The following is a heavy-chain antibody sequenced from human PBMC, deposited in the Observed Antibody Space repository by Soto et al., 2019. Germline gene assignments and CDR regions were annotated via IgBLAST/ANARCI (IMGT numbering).Heavy chain of an antibody. V-gene: IGHV5-51*01. Sequence: PGESLKISCKGSGFSFTNYWIGWVRQMPGKGLEWMGLIYPGDSDTRYSSSFQSQVTISADKSISTAYLQWSSLKASDTAMYYCARRGQTAVYYYYGMDVWGQGTTVTVSS. CDR2: IYPGDSDT. CDR1: GFSFTNYW. CDR3: ARRGQTAVYYYYGMDV. J-gene: IGHJ6*02.